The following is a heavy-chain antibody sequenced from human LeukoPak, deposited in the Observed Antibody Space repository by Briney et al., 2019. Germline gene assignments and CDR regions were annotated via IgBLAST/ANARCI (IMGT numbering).Heavy chain of an antibody. J-gene: IGHJ4*02. Sequence: ASVKVSCKASGYPFIDYYLHWVRQAPGQGLEWMGWINPNSGGTNYAQKFQGRVTMTRDTSISTVYMELRSLTSDDTAVYYCARNRYGYNFGYWAQGTLVTVSS. CDR1: GYPFIDYY. CDR2: INPNSGGT. D-gene: IGHD5-24*01. V-gene: IGHV1-2*02. CDR3: ARNRYGYNFGY.